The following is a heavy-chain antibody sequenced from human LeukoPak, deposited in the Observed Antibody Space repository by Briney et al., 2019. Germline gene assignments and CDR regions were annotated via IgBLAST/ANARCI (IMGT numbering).Heavy chain of an antibody. CDR2: IYYSGTT. CDR1: GGSISSSSYY. CDR3: VRDSVIRGVIY. V-gene: IGHV4-39*07. Sequence: SETLSLTCTVSGGSISSSSYYWGWIRQPPGKGLEFIGNIYYSGTTYYSPSLKSRVTISVDTSKNQFSLKLSSVTAADTAVYYCVRDSVIRGVIYWGQGTLVTVSS. J-gene: IGHJ4*02. D-gene: IGHD3-10*01.